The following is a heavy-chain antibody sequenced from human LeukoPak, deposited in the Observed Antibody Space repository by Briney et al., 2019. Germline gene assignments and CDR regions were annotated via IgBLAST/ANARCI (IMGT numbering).Heavy chain of an antibody. V-gene: IGHV4-34*01. J-gene: IGHJ4*02. D-gene: IGHD2-2*01. CDR2: INHSGST. CDR1: GGSFSGYY. Sequence: PSETLSLTCAVYGGSFSGYYWSWIRQPPGKGLEWIGEINHSGSTNYNPSLKSRVTISVDTSKNQFSLKLSSVTAADTAVYYCARSGFGVPAAGEYYFDYWGQGTLVTVPS. CDR3: ARSGFGVPAAGEYYFDY.